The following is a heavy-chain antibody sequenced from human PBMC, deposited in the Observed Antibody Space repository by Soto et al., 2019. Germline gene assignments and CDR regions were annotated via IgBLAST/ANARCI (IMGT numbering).Heavy chain of an antibody. D-gene: IGHD3-9*01. CDR3: ARGENYDILTGYYMGDAFDI. V-gene: IGHV1-46*03. CDR1: GYTFTSYY. J-gene: IGHJ3*02. CDR2: INPSGGST. Sequence: ASVKVSCKASGYTFTSYYMHWVRQAPGQGLEWMGIINPSGGSTSYAQKFQGRVTMTRDTSTSTVYMELSSLRSEDTAVYYCARGENYDILTGYYMGDAFDIWGQGTMVTVSS.